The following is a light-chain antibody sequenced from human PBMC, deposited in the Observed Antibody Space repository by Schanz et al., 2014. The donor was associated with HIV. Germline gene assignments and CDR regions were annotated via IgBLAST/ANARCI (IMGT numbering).Light chain of an antibody. CDR1: NGAVTSGHF. V-gene: IGLV7-46*01. CDR3: LLSYTRSRPGV. Sequence: QAVVTQEPSVTVSPGGTVTLTCDSSNGAVTSGHFPYWFQQKPGQAPRTLIYDTANKHSWTPARFSGSLLGGKAALTLSGAQPEDEAEYYCLLSYTRSRPGVFGGGTKLTVL. CDR2: DTA. J-gene: IGLJ2*01.